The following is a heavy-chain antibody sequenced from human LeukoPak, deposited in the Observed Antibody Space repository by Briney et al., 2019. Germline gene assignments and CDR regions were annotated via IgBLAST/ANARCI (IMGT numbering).Heavy chain of an antibody. Sequence: ASVKVSCKASGYTFTGYYMHWVRQAPGQGLEWMGRIIPILGIANYAQKFQGRVTITADKSTSTAYMELSSLRSEDTAVYYCARAAVAGTFIPYYFDYWGQGTLVTVSS. J-gene: IGHJ4*02. D-gene: IGHD6-19*01. CDR3: ARAAVAGTFIPYYFDY. V-gene: IGHV1-69*04. CDR1: GYTFTGYY. CDR2: IIPILGIA.